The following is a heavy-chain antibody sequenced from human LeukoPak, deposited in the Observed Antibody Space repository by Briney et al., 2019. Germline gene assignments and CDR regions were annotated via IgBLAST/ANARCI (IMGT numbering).Heavy chain of an antibody. CDR2: IFPGDSDT. V-gene: IGHV5-51*01. J-gene: IGHJ6*02. CDR1: GYRFTDYW. CDR3: VRHGLKGCSGSRRFTSFYYYGLDV. Sequence: GESLKISCKGSGYRFTDYWIGWVRQMPGKGLEWMGIIFPGDSDTKYSPSFQGQVTNSADNSISTAYLQWSSLKASDTAMYYCVRHGLKGCSGSRRFTSFYYYGLDVWGQGSTVTVSS. D-gene: IGHD2-15*01.